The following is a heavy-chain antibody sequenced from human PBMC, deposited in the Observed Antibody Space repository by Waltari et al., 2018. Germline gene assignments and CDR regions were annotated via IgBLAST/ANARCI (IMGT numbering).Heavy chain of an antibody. J-gene: IGHJ4*02. CDR2: ISYSWT. Sequence: QVHLLASGPGLVIPSETLTLMSTVPVGSMRSYYWSWILQSPGKGLEWIGYISYSWTNYNPSLKSRVTISVDTAKNQFSLRLTSVTGTDTAVYYCARHSVPRYDYCLDSWGSGTLVTVSS. CDR3: ARHSVPRYDYCLDS. V-gene: IGHV4-59*08. D-gene: IGHD5-12*01. CDR1: VGSMRSYY.